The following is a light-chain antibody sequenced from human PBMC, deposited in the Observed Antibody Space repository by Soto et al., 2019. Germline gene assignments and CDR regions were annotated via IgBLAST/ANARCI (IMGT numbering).Light chain of an antibody. Sequence: DIQMTQSPSTLSASVGDRVTITCRSSQSVRSWLAWYQQKPGRAPKFLIYDASSLESGVPSRFSGSGSGTEFTLTISNLQPDDFATYSCQQYDNYPLTFGGGTKVEI. J-gene: IGKJ4*01. CDR2: DAS. CDR1: QSVRSW. V-gene: IGKV1-5*01. CDR3: QQYDNYPLT.